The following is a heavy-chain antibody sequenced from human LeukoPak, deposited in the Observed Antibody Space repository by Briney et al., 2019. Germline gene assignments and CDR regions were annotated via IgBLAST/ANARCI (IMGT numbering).Heavy chain of an antibody. CDR3: ARDPTKMYSSLLPRWFDP. Sequence: GASVKVSCKASGYTFTSYDINWVRQATGQGLEWMGWINPNSGGTNYAQKFQGRVTMTRDTSISTAYMELSRLRSDDTAVYYCARDPTKMYSSLLPRWFDPWGQGTLVTVSS. J-gene: IGHJ5*02. V-gene: IGHV1-2*02. D-gene: IGHD6-6*01. CDR2: INPNSGGT. CDR1: GYTFTSYD.